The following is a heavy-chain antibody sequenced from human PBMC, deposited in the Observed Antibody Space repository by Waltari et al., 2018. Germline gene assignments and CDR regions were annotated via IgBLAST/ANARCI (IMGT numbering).Heavy chain of an antibody. J-gene: IGHJ4*02. CDR2: INPDGGST. CDR1: GYPFTTYY. CDR3: ASQRAGSGWLSIDY. D-gene: IGHD6-19*01. Sequence: QVQLVQSGAEVKKPGASVKVSCKASGYPFTTYYMHWVRQAPGQGLEWVGIINPDGGSTSYAQKFQDRLTMTRDTSTSTVYMQLTSLTSEDTAVYYCASQRAGSGWLSIDYWGQGTLVTV. V-gene: IGHV1-46*03.